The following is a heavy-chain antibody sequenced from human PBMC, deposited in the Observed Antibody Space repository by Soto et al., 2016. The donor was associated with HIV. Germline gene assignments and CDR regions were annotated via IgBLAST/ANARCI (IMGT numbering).Heavy chain of an antibody. Sequence: QVQLQESGPGLVRPSETLSLTCEVSGYSLRNGYYWGWIRQPPGKGLEWIASIYHSGSTYYNPSLRSRVTILVDTSKNQLSLRVTSVSATDTAIYYCARALGGGTYTPXRGTFDIWGQGTLVPVSS. J-gene: IGHJ3*02. CDR2: IYHSGST. CDR3: ARALGGGTYTPXRGTFDI. CDR1: GYSLRNGYY. D-gene: IGHD2-15*01. V-gene: IGHV4-38-2*01.